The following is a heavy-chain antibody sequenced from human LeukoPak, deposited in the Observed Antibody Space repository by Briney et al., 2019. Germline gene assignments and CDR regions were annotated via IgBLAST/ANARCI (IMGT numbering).Heavy chain of an antibody. CDR2: IYPGDSDT. CDR1: GYSFTSYW. Sequence: GESLKISXKGSGYSFTSYWIGWVRQMPGKGLEWMGIIYPGDSDTRYSPSFQGQVTISADKSISTAYLQWSSLKASDTTMYYCARGAAAAQDAFDIWGQGTMVTVSS. J-gene: IGHJ3*02. CDR3: ARGAAAAQDAFDI. D-gene: IGHD6-13*01. V-gene: IGHV5-51*01.